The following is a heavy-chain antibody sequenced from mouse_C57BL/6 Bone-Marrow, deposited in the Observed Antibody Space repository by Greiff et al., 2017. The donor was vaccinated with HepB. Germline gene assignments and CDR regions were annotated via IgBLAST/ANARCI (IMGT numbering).Heavy chain of an antibody. Sequence: VMLVESGAELARPGASVKLSCKASGYTFTSYGISWVKQRTGQGLEWIGEIYPKSGNTYYNGKFKGKATLTADKSSSTAYMELRSMTSEDSAVYFCARLITTVFDYWGQGTTLTVSS. D-gene: IGHD1-1*01. CDR3: ARLITTVFDY. CDR2: IYPKSGNT. CDR1: GYTFTSYG. J-gene: IGHJ2*01. V-gene: IGHV1-81*01.